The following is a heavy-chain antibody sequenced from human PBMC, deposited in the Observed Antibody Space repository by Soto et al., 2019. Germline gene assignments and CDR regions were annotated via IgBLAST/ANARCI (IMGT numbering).Heavy chain of an antibody. Sequence: QVRLVQSGAEVKKTGSSVKVSCEASGTTFSNFAIGWVRQAPGQGLEWMGGIILPFGTPNYAQKFQDRVTISADESMTTAYMELRRLRSGDTAVYYCVRGPDYEGYVDYWGQGTLVTVAS. D-gene: IGHD3-22*01. CDR1: GTTFSNFA. CDR3: VRGPDYEGYVDY. J-gene: IGHJ4*02. CDR2: IILPFGTP. V-gene: IGHV1-69*12.